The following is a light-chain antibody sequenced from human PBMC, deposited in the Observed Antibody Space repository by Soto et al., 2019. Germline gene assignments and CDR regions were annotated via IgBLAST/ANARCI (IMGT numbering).Light chain of an antibody. CDR3: MQASQLRT. CDR1: ESLVHSDGKTY. CDR2: QIS. J-gene: IGKJ1*01. Sequence: IVLTQTPLSSAVTLGQPASFSCESSESLVHSDGKTYLGWLHLRSGQPPRLLIYQISKRPPGVPDRFSGSGAGTNFTLKISRVEPEDVGIFYCMQASQLRTFGQGTKVEIK. V-gene: IGKV2-24*01.